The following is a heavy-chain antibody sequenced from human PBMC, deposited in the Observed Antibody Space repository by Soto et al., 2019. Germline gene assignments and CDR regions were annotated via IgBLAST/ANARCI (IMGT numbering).Heavy chain of an antibody. CDR1: GFTFSNYG. CDR3: AKVGVYLVWGSYRPPRAFYY. CDR2: ISDDGNYQ. V-gene: IGHV3-30*18. D-gene: IGHD3-16*02. J-gene: IGHJ4*02. Sequence: GGSLRLSCAASGFTFSNYGVHWVRQAPGSGLEWVALISDDGNYQYYADAVKGRFTISRDNSKNTLYLQMTSLRAEDTAVYYCAKVGVYLVWGSYRPPRAFYYRGQGSLVTGSS.